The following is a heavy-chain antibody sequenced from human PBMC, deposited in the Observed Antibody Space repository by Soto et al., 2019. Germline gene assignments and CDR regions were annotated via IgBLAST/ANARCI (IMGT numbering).Heavy chain of an antibody. V-gene: IGHV1-46*03. J-gene: IGHJ4*02. Sequence: ASVKVSCKASGYTFTSYYMHWVRQAPGQGLEWMGIINPSGGSTSYAQKFQGRVTMTRDTSTSTVYMELSSLRSEDTAVYYCARTYYDILTGYSPYYFDYWGQGTLVTVS. CDR3: ARTYYDILTGYSPYYFDY. D-gene: IGHD3-9*01. CDR1: GYTFTSYY. CDR2: INPSGGST.